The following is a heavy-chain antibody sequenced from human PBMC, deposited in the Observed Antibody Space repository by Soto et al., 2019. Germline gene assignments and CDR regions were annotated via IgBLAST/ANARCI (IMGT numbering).Heavy chain of an antibody. CDR3: ARDYCGGDCYPDY. J-gene: IGHJ4*02. Sequence: QVQLQESGPGLVKPSETLSLTCTVSGGSISSYYWSWIRQPPGKGLEWIGYIYYSGSTNYNPSLKSRVTISVDTSKNQFSLKLSSVTAADTAVYYCARDYCGGDCYPDYWGQGTLVTVS. CDR2: IYYSGST. V-gene: IGHV4-59*01. D-gene: IGHD2-21*02. CDR1: GGSISSYY.